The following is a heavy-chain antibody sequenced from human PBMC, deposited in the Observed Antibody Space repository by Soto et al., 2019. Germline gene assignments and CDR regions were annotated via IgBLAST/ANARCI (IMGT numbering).Heavy chain of an antibody. CDR2: IYWDDDE. CDR1: GFSLSTNAVG. CDR3: AHSYSSRKRVLPFDY. J-gene: IGHJ4*02. D-gene: IGHD2-2*01. V-gene: IGHV2-5*02. Sequence: QITLKESGPTLVKPTQTLTLTCTFSGFSLSTNAVGVGWIRQPPGKALEWLALIYWDDDERYSPSLKSRLTITKDTSKNQVVLTMTNMDPVDTATYYCAHSYSSRKRVLPFDYWGQGTLVTVSS.